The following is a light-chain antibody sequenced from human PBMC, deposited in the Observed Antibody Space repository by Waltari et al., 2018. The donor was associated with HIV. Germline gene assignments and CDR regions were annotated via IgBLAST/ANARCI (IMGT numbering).Light chain of an antibody. J-gene: IGLJ2*01. V-gene: IGLV3-1*01. CDR3: QAWDTRNVV. CDR2: QDT. Sequence: SYELPQPPSVSVSPGQTASITCSGNKLDDKYAYWYQQKPGQSPVLIIYQDTKRPSGIPERFSGSNSGNTATLTISGTQAMDEADYYCQAWDTRNVVFGGGTKLTVL. CDR1: KLDDKY.